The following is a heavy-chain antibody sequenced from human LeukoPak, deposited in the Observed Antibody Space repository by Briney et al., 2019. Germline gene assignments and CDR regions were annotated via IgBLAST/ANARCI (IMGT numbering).Heavy chain of an antibody. CDR3: AREGSYYFDY. CDR1: GFTFSSYE. CDR2: ISSSGSTK. Sequence: GGSLRLSCPPSGFTFSSYEMHWVRQAPGKGLAWVSYISSSGSTKLYSDSVRGRFTISRDNAKNSLYLQMNSLRAEDTAVYYCAREGSYYFDYWGQGTLVTVSS. V-gene: IGHV3-48*03. J-gene: IGHJ4*02.